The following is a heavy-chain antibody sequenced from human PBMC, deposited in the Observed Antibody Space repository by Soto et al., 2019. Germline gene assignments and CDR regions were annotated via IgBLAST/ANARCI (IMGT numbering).Heavy chain of an antibody. Sequence: QVQLVESGGGVVQPGRSLRLSCAASGFTFSSYAMHWVCQAPGKGLEWVAVISYDGSNKYYADSVKGRFTISRDNSKNTLYLQMNSLRAEDTAVYYCARTDGDYDFYYYGMDVWGQGTTVTVSS. D-gene: IGHD4-17*01. CDR3: ARTDGDYDFYYYGMDV. CDR1: GFTFSSYA. V-gene: IGHV3-30-3*01. CDR2: ISYDGSNK. J-gene: IGHJ6*02.